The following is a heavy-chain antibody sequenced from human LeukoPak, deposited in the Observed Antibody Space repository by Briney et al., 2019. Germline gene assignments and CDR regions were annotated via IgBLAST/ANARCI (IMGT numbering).Heavy chain of an antibody. D-gene: IGHD6-13*01. CDR2: FSYSGSA. Sequence: SETLSLTCTVSGASITSYYWSWIRQPPGKGLEWIGFFSYSGSANYNPSLKSRATISVDKSKNQFSLKLSSVTAADTAVYYCARVAIAAAASWDYWGQGTLVTVSS. CDR3: ARVAIAAAASWDY. V-gene: IGHV4-59*12. CDR1: GASITSYY. J-gene: IGHJ4*02.